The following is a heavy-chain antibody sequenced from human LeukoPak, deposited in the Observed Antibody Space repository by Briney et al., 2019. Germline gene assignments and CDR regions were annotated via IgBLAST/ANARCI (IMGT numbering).Heavy chain of an antibody. D-gene: IGHD3-22*01. J-gene: IGHJ4*02. V-gene: IGHV3-23*01. CDR2: ISGSGGST. CDR3: AKDWNYYDSSGYSL. Sequence: GGSLRLSCAASGFTFSIYAMSWVRQAPGKGLEWVSGISGSGGSTYYADSVKGRFTISRDNSKNTLYLQMNSLRAEDTAVYYCAKDWNYYDSSGYSLWGQGTLVTVSS. CDR1: GFTFSIYA.